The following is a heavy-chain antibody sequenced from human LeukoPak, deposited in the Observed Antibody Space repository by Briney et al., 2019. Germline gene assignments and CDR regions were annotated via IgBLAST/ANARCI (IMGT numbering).Heavy chain of an antibody. J-gene: IGHJ6*03. V-gene: IGHV3-43*01. CDR3: AKGGSGGSFDMDV. Sequence: GGSLRLSCAASGFTFDDYTMHWVRQAPGKGLEWVSLISWDGGSRYYADSVKGRFTISRDNSKNSLYLQMNSLRNEDTALYYCAKGGSGGSFDMDVWGKGTTVTVSS. D-gene: IGHD2-15*01. CDR2: ISWDGGSR. CDR1: GFTFDDYT.